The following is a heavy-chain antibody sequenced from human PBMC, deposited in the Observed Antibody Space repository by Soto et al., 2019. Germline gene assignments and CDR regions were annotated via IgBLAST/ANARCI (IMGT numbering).Heavy chain of an antibody. V-gene: IGHV3-33*01. CDR2: IWYDGSNK. D-gene: IGHD1-1*01. Sequence: QVQLVESGGGVVQPGRSLRLSCAASGFTFSSYGMHWVRQAPGKGLEWVAVIWYDGSNKYYADSVKGRFTISRDNSKNTLYLQMDSLRAEDTAVYYCARESGGHWGMDVWGQGTTVTVSS. J-gene: IGHJ6*02. CDR3: ARESGGHWGMDV. CDR1: GFTFSSYG.